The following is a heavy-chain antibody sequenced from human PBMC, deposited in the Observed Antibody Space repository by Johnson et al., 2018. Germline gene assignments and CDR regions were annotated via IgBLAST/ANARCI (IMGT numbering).Heavy chain of an antibody. CDR1: GFTFSSYS. CDR3: ARDGPYYFVGCGYSMLRAFDI. V-gene: IGHV3-21*01. Sequence: LQLVESGGGLVKPFFSLRLSCAASGFTFSSYSMNWVRQAPGKGLEWVSSISSSSSYIYYADSVKGRFTIYRDNAKNSLYLQMNSLRGEYTAVIYCARDGPYYFVGCGYSMLRAFDIWCQGTMVTVSS. J-gene: IGHJ3*02. D-gene: IGHD3-22*01. CDR2: ISSSSSYI.